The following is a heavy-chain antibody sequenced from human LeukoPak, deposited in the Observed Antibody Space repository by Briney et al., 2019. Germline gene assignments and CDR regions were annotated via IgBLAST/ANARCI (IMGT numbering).Heavy chain of an antibody. CDR3: ARTTSFSTQYYFDY. Sequence: PSETLSLTCTVSGVSIRSYYWSWIRQPAGGGLEWIGRIYISGNTNYNPSLKSRVTMSLDTSKNQFSLNLNSVTAADTAVYYCARTTSFSTQYYFDYWGQGTLVTVSS. D-gene: IGHD3-3*01. V-gene: IGHV4-4*07. CDR1: GVSIRSYY. CDR2: IYISGNT. J-gene: IGHJ4*02.